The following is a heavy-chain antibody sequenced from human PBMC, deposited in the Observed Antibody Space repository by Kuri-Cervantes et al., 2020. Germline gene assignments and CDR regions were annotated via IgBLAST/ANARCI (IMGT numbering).Heavy chain of an antibody. CDR3: AKSPSSGWFADH. D-gene: IGHD6-19*01. CDR1: GFTFSDYY. J-gene: IGHJ4*02. V-gene: IGHV3-23*01. CDR2: ISGSGSST. Sequence: GESLKISCAASGFTFSDYYMSWVRQAPGKGLEWVSAISGSGSSTFYADSVRGRFTISRDNSKNTLYLQMNSLRADDTAAYYCAKSPSSGWFADHWGQGTLVTVSS.